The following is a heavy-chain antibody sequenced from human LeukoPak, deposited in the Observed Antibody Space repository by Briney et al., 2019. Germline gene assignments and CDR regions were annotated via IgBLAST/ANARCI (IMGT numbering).Heavy chain of an antibody. J-gene: IGHJ4*02. D-gene: IGHD3-22*01. CDR1: GGSISSNIHY. CDR2: VYSSGST. V-gene: IGHV4-39*01. Sequence: PSETLSLTCTVSGGSISSNIHYWGWVRQPPGEGLEWIGSVYSSGSTYYNPSLKSRVTISVDMSNNHFSLKLSSVTAADTAVYYCARHERVSGSGYYLDYWGQGTLVTVSS. CDR3: ARHERVSGSGYYLDY.